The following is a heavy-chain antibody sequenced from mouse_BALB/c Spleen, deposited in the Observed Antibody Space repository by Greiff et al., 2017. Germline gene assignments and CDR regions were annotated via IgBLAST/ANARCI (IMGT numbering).Heavy chain of an antibody. CDR2: IDPYNGGT. CDR1: GYSFTGYN. D-gene: IGHD2-4*01. CDR3: ARDYDGYYAMDY. V-gene: IGHV1S135*01. Sequence: VQLKESGPELGKPGASVKISCKASGYSFTGYNMYWVKQSHRKSLEWIGYIDPYNGGTSYNQKSKGKATLTVDKSSSTAYMHLNSLTSEDSAIYYCARDYDGYYAMDYWGQGTSVTVSS. J-gene: IGHJ4*01.